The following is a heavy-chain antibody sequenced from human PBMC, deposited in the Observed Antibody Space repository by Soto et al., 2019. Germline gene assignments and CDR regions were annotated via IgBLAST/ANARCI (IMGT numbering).Heavy chain of an antibody. CDR3: ARDRTDSGYYTNWLDP. Sequence: GASVKVSCKASGGTFCSDAITWVRQAPGQGLEWVGRISPIFGKTNYAQNFQGRVTISSDKSTLTSYMELHSLTSDDTALYYCARDRTDSGYYTNWLDPWGQGTQVTVSS. CDR2: ISPIFGKT. CDR1: GGTFCSDA. D-gene: IGHD3-22*01. V-gene: IGHV1-69*04. J-gene: IGHJ5*02.